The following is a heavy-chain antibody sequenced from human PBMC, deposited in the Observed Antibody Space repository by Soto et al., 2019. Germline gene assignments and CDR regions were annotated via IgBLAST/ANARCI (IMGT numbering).Heavy chain of an antibody. Sequence: QVQLVQSGAEVKKPGASVKVSCKASGYTFTSYGISWVRQAPGQGLEWMGWISAYNGNTNYAQKLQGRVTITTDTSTPTAYMALRSLRSDDTAVYYCACSPLRFLEWLFHYFDYWGQGTLVTVSS. J-gene: IGHJ4*02. D-gene: IGHD3-3*01. CDR3: ACSPLRFLEWLFHYFDY. V-gene: IGHV1-18*01. CDR1: GYTFTSYG. CDR2: ISAYNGNT.